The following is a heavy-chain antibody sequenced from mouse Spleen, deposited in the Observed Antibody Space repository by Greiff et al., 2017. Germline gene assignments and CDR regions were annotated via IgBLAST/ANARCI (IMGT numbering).Heavy chain of an antibody. D-gene: IGHD1-1*01. CDR2: IHPNSGST. Sequence: QVQLQQPGAELVKPGASVKLSCKASGYTFTSYWMHWVKQRPGQGLEWIGMIHPNSGSTNYNEKFKSKATLTVDKSSSTAYMQLSSLTSEDSAVYYCARFYYYGSSLYYFDYWGQGTTLTVPS. CDR3: ARFYYYGSSLYYFDY. CDR1: GYTFTSYW. J-gene: IGHJ2*01. V-gene: IGHV1-64*01.